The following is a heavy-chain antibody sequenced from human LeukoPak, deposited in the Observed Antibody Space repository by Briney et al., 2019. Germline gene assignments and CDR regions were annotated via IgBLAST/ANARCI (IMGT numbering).Heavy chain of an antibody. D-gene: IGHD5-24*01. V-gene: IGHV4-34*01. CDR1: GGSLSGYY. CDR2: INHHGYT. J-gene: IGHJ4*02. Sequence: SETLSLTCVVDGGSLSGYYWSWIRQSPGKGLEWIGEINHHGYTNYNPSLRSRVIMSVDTSKNHISLKLTSVTAADTAMYYCAAKGGDGHNSAFGFWGQGALVSVSS. CDR3: AAKGGDGHNSAFGF.